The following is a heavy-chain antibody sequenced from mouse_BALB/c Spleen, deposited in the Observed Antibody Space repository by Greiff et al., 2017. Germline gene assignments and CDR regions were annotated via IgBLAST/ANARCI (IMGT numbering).Heavy chain of an antibody. CDR3: ARSNYGIPYYFDY. Sequence: VQLQQSGPELVKPGASVKIPCKASGYTFTDYNMDWVKQSHGKSLEWIGDINPNNGGTIYNQKFKGKATLTVDKSSSTAYMELRSLTSEDTAVYYCARSNYGIPYYFDYWGQGTTLTVSS. V-gene: IGHV1-18*01. J-gene: IGHJ2*01. CDR2: INPNNGGT. CDR1: GYTFTDYN. D-gene: IGHD1-1*01.